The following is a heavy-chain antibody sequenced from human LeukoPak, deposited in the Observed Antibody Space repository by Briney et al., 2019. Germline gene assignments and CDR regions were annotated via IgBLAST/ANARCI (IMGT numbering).Heavy chain of an antibody. CDR1: GFTFSSYG. V-gene: IGHV3-30*02. CDR2: IRYDGSNK. J-gene: IGHJ6*02. CDR3: ARAGHSSSWYYYYYYGMDV. D-gene: IGHD6-13*01. Sequence: GSLRLSCAASGFTFSSYGMHWVRQAPGKGLEWVAFIRYDGSNKYYADSVKGRFTISRDNSKNTLYLQMNSLRAEDTAVYYCARAGHSSSWYYYYYYGMDVWGQGTTVTVSS.